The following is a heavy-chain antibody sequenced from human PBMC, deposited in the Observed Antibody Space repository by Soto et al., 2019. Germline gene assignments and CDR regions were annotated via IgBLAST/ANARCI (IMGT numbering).Heavy chain of an antibody. CDR3: ARDPWYYYDSSGYYSQNYGMDV. J-gene: IGHJ6*02. D-gene: IGHD3-22*01. CDR2: INSDGSST. Sequence: GSLRLSRAASGFTFSSYWMHWVRQAPGKGLVWVSRINSDGSSTSYADSVKGRFTISRDNAKNTLYLQMNSLRAEDTAVYYCARDPWYYYDSSGYYSQNYGMDVWGQGTTVTVSS. V-gene: IGHV3-74*01. CDR1: GFTFSSYW.